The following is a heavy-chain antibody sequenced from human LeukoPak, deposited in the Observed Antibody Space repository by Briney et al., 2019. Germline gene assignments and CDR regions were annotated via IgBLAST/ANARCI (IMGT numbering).Heavy chain of an antibody. CDR1: GGSISSYY. Sequence: SETLSLTCTVSGGSISSYYWSWIRQPPGKGLEWIGYIYYSGSTNYNPSLKSRVTISVDTSKNQFSLKLSSVTAADTAVYYCARDGGGNDSSGYYGLGYWGQGTLVTVSS. CDR3: ARDGGGNDSSGYYGLGY. D-gene: IGHD3-22*01. J-gene: IGHJ4*02. V-gene: IGHV4-59*12. CDR2: IYYSGST.